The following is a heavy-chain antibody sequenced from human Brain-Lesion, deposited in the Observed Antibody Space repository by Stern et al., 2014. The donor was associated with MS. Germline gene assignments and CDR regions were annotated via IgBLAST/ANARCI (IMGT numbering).Heavy chain of an antibody. CDR3: ARDQRGITIFGEVTDYYYLGMDV. CDR1: GYIFTGYY. Sequence: VQLVQSGAEVKKPGASVKVSCKTSGYIFTGYYIHWVRQAPGQGLEWMAWINPNTGGPKYAQKFQGRVTMSRDTSISTAYVELSSLTSDDTAVYYCARDQRGITIFGEVTDYYYLGMDVWGQGTTVTVSS. V-gene: IGHV1-2*02. J-gene: IGHJ6*02. D-gene: IGHD3-3*01. CDR2: INPNTGGP.